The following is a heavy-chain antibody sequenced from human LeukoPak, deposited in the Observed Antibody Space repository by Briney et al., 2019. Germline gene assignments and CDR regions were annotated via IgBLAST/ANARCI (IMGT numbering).Heavy chain of an antibody. CDR3: ARSRVVPAAILPRRNWFDP. D-gene: IGHD2-2*01. CDR1: GGSFSGYY. Sequence: SGTLSLTCAVYGGSFSGYYWSWIRQPPGKGLEWIGEINHSGSTNYNPSLKSRVTISVDTSKNQFSLKLSSVTAADTAVYYCARSRVVPAAILPRRNWFDPWGQGTLVTVSS. J-gene: IGHJ5*02. V-gene: IGHV4-34*01. CDR2: INHSGST.